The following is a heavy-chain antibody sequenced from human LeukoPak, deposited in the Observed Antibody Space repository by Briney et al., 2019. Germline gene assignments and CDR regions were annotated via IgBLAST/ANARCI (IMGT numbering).Heavy chain of an antibody. CDR1: GYTFTSYA. CDR2: INAGNGNT. CDR3: ARGAQTYYYYMDV. J-gene: IGHJ6*03. Sequence: ASVKVSCKASGYTFTSYAMHWVRQAPGQRLEWMGWINAGNGNTKYSQEFQGRVTITRDTSASTAYMELSSLRSEDMAVYYCARGAQTYYYYMDVWGKGTTVTVSS. V-gene: IGHV1-3*03.